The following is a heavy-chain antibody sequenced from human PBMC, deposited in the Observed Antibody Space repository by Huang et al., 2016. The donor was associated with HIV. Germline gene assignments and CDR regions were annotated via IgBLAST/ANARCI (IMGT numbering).Heavy chain of an antibody. V-gene: IGHV4-34*02. CDR2: IDHTGST. J-gene: IGHJ6*03. CDR1: GGSFTNYF. Sequence: QVQLQQWGTGLLKPSETLSLTCAVYGGSFTNYFWTWIRQTPGKGLEWSGEIDHTGSTNYSPSLKSRAILSVDKSKNQFSLKLTSVTAADTAVYYCARVHISVIRSAGDYFYYYYMDVWGKGTTVVVS. D-gene: IGHD2-15*01. CDR3: ARVHISVIRSAGDYFYYYYMDV.